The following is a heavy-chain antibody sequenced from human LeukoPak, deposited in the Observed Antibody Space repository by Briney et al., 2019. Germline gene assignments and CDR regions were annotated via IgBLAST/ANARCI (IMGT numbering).Heavy chain of an antibody. D-gene: IGHD1-26*01. CDR1: GFTFSSYG. CDR2: ISYDGSNK. J-gene: IGHJ4*02. CDR3: AKDSSGATNY. V-gene: IGHV3-30*18. Sequence: PGGPLRLSCASSGFTFSSYGMHWVRQAPGKGLEWVAVISYDGSNKYYADSVKGRFTISRDNSKNTLYLQMNGLRAEDTAVYYCAKDSSGATNYWGQGTLVTVSS.